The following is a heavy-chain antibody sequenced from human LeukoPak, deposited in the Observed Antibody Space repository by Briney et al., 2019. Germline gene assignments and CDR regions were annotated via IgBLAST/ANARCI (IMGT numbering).Heavy chain of an antibody. CDR2: ISGSGGST. CDR1: GFTFNNYA. CDR3: AKDRALLWFGELPNYFDY. D-gene: IGHD3-10*01. J-gene: IGHJ4*02. Sequence: GGSLRLSCAASGFTFNNYAMNWVRQAPGEGLEWVSAISGSGGSTYYADSVKGRFTISRDNSRNTLYLQMNSLRAEDTAIYYCAKDRALLWFGELPNYFDYWGQGTLVTVSS. V-gene: IGHV3-23*01.